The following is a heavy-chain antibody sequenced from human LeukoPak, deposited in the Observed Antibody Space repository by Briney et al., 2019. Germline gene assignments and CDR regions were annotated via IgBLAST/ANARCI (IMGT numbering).Heavy chain of an antibody. CDR2: IYHSGST. V-gene: IGHV4-30-2*01. D-gene: IGHD4-17*01. Sequence: SETLSLTCAVSGGSISSGGYSWSWIRQPPGKGLEWIGYIYHSGSTYYNPSLKSRVTISVDRSKNQFSLKLSSVTAADTAVYYCARGGLSPGNGDYFGYWGQGTLVTVSS. CDR3: ARGGLSPGNGDYFGY. J-gene: IGHJ4*02. CDR1: GGSISSGGYS.